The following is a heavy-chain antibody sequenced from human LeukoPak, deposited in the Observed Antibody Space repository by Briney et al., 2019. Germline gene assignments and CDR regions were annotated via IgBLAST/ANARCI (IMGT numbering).Heavy chain of an antibody. CDR2: INSDGINT. J-gene: IGHJ5*02. CDR1: GW. V-gene: IGHV3-74*01. D-gene: IGHD3-22*01. CDR3: ARDLGQYYDTSDNWFDP. Sequence: GGSLRLSCAASGWMHWVRQAPGKGLVWVSRINSDGINTSYADSVKGRFTISRDNAKNTLNLQMNSLRAEDTAVYYCARDLGQYYDTSDNWFDPWGQGTLVTVSS.